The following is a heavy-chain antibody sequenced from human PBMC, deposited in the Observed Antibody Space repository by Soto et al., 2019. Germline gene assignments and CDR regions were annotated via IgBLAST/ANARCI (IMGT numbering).Heavy chain of an antibody. CDR1: GYTFTSYA. D-gene: IGHD3-10*01. CDR2: INAGNGNT. V-gene: IGHV1-3*01. J-gene: IGHJ4*02. CDR3: ARDQVGSITMVRGVLDY. Sequence: ASVKVSCKASGYTFTSYAMHWVRQAPGQRLEWMGWINAGNGNTKYSQKFQGRVTITRDTSASTAYMELSSLRSEDTAVYYCARDQVGSITMVRGVLDYWGQGTLVTV.